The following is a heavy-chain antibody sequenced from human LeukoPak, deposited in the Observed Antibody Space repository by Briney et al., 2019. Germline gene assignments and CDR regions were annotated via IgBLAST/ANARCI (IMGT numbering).Heavy chain of an antibody. D-gene: IGHD3-3*01. Sequence: SETLSLTCTVSGGSISSSSYYWGWIRQPPGKGLEWIGSIYYSGSTYYNPPLKSRVTISVDTSKNQFSLKLSSVTAADTAVYYCARAKAGERITIFGVARPYYMDVWGKGTTVTVSS. J-gene: IGHJ6*03. CDR1: GGSISSSSYY. V-gene: IGHV4-39*07. CDR3: ARAKAGERITIFGVARPYYMDV. CDR2: IYYSGST.